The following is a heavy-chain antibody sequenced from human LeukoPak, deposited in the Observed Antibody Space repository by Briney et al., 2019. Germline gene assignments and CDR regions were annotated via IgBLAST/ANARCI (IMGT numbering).Heavy chain of an antibody. CDR2: IIPILGIA. Sequence: SVTVSCKASGGTFSSYAISWVRQAPGQGLEWMGRIIPILGIANYAQKFQGRVTITADKSTSTAYMELSSLRSEDTAVYYCARRSYRGVITVYYYYYMDVWGKGTPVTVSS. CDR1: GGTFSSYA. V-gene: IGHV1-69*04. D-gene: IGHD3-16*02. CDR3: ARRSYRGVITVYYYYYMDV. J-gene: IGHJ6*03.